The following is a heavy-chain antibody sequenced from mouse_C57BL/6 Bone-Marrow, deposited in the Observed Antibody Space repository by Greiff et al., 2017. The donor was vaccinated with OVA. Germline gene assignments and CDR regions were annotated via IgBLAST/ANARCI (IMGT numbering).Heavy chain of an antibody. CDR1: GYAFSSYW. CDR3: ARGLFPDGYFDDY. Sequence: VQLQQSGAELVKPGASVKISCKASGYAFSSYWMNWVKQRPGKGLEWIGQIYPGDGDTNYNGKFKGKATLTADKSSSTAYMQLSSLTSEDSAVYFCARGLFPDGYFDDYWGQGTTLTVSS. V-gene: IGHV1-80*01. J-gene: IGHJ2*01. D-gene: IGHD2-3*01. CDR2: IYPGDGDT.